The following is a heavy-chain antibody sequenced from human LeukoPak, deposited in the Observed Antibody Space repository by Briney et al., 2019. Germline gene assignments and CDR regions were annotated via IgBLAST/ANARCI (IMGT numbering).Heavy chain of an antibody. Sequence: PGGSLRLSCTASGFTFGDYAISWVRQAPGKGLEWVGFIRSKAYGGTTEYAASVKGRFTISRDDSKSIAYLQMNSLKTEDTAVYYCTREDWSGNPIRSYYGMDVWGQGTTVTVSS. V-gene: IGHV3-49*04. CDR2: IRSKAYGGTT. CDR3: TREDWSGNPIRSYYGMDV. CDR1: GFTFGDYA. D-gene: IGHD3-3*01. J-gene: IGHJ6*02.